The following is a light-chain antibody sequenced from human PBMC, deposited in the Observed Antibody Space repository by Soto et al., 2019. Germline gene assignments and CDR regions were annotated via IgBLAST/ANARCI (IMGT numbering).Light chain of an antibody. J-gene: IGKJ5*01. CDR2: DTS. CDR1: QSVSSY. V-gene: IGKV3-11*01. Sequence: LTHSPATLSLSPGERAPLCHRASQSVSSYLAWYQQKPGQAPRLLIYDTSNRATGIPARFTGGGSGTDFTLTISRLEPEDFAVYYCQQHGNSPITFGQGTRLEI. CDR3: QQHGNSPIT.